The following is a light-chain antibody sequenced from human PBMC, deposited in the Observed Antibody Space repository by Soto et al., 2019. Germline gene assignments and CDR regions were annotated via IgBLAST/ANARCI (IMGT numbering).Light chain of an antibody. CDR3: QDYDSSPPYT. V-gene: IGKV3-20*01. Sequence: EIVLTQSPVTLSLSPGERATLSCRASRSFASSYLGWYQQKPGQAPRLLIYAASTRATGIPDRFSGSGSATDFTLTISRLEPEDFAVYYCQDYDSSPPYTFGQGTKLEIK. J-gene: IGKJ2*01. CDR1: RSFASSY. CDR2: AAS.